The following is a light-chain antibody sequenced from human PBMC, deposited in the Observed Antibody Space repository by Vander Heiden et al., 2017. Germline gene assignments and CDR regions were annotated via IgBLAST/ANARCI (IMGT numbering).Light chain of an antibody. CDR3: QQYGSAPGT. V-gene: IGKV3-20*01. CDR1: QRGSSSY. Sequence: EIVLTQSPGTLSLSPGERATLSCRASQRGSSSYVAWYQQKPGQATRLLIYGASSRATGIPDRFSGRGSGTDFTRTISRLEPEDVAVYYCQQYGSAPGTFGQGTKVEIK. J-gene: IGKJ1*01. CDR2: GAS.